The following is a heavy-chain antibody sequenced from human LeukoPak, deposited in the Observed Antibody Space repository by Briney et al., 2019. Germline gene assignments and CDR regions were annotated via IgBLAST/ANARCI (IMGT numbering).Heavy chain of an antibody. D-gene: IGHD1-26*01. CDR2: ISGSGGTT. CDR1: GFTFSSYA. V-gene: IGHV3-23*01. CDR3: AKDTSGSTSYSYHYGMDV. J-gene: IGHJ6*02. Sequence: GGSLRLSCVTSGFTFSSYAMSWVRQAPGKGLEWVSVISGSGGTTYYADSVKGRFAISRDNSKSTLYLQMNSLRAEDTAVYYCAKDTSGSTSYSYHYGMDVWGQGTTVTVSS.